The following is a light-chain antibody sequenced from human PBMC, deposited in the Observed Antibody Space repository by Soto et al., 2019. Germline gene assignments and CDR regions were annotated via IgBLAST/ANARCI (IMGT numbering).Light chain of an antibody. J-gene: IGLJ3*02. CDR1: RSDVGSYTL. Sequence: QSVLTQPASVSGSPGQAITICCTGTRSDVGSYTLVSWYQQHPGRAPKLLIYEDNKRPSGVSNRFSGSKSGNTASLTISGLQADDEADYYCCSYAGSSTPWVFGGGTK. CDR3: CSYAGSSTPWV. CDR2: EDN. V-gene: IGLV2-23*01.